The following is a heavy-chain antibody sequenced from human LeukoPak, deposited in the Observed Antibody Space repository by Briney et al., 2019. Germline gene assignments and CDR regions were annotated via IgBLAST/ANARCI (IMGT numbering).Heavy chain of an antibody. D-gene: IGHD6-13*01. CDR1: GFTFNTYN. J-gene: IGHJ4*02. CDR3: ARGRHSSSWSPIDY. Sequence: GGSLRLSCAASGFTFNTYNMNWVRQAPGKGLEWVSSITSSSTYTFYADSVKGRFTISRDNAKNSLYLQMNSLRDEDTAMYYCARGRHSSSWSPIDYWGQGTLVTVSS. V-gene: IGHV3-21*01. CDR2: ITSSSTYT.